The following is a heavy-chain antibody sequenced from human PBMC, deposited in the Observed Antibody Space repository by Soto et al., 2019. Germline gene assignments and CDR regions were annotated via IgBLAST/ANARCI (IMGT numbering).Heavy chain of an antibody. CDR2: ISGSGGST. Sequence: PGGSLRLSCAASGFTFGSYAMSRVRQAPGKGLEWVSAISGSGGSTYYADSVKGRFTISRDNSKNTLYLQMNSLRAEDTAVYYCAKACTVTPYYYYYGMDVWGQGTTVTVSS. CDR1: GFTFGSYA. CDR3: AKACTVTPYYYYYGMDV. D-gene: IGHD4-17*01. V-gene: IGHV3-23*01. J-gene: IGHJ6*02.